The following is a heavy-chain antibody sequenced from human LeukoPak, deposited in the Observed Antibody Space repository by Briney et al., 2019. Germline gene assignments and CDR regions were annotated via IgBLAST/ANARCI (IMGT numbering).Heavy chain of an antibody. CDR1: GFTFSTYA. J-gene: IGHJ4*02. V-gene: IGHV3-23*01. D-gene: IGHD6-19*01. Sequence: GGSLRLSCAASGFTFSTYAMSWVRQAPGKGLEWVSTISDSGANTYYADSVRGRFTISRDNSKNTLYLQMNSLRLGDTAAYYCAKIRAPSGWFNSDYWGQGTLVTVSS. CDR3: AKIRAPSGWFNSDY. CDR2: ISDSGANT.